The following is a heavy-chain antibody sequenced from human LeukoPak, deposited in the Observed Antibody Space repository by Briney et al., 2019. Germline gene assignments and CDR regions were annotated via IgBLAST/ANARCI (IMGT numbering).Heavy chain of an antibody. D-gene: IGHD6-19*01. CDR2: FDPEDGET. Sequence: ASVKVSCKVSGYTLTELSMHWVRQAPGKGLEWMGGFDPEDGETIYAQKFQGRVTITRDTSASTAYMELSSLRSEDTAVYYCAVGYSSGWWGPYYGMDVWGQGTTVTVSS. CDR3: AVGYSSGWWGPYYGMDV. J-gene: IGHJ6*02. V-gene: IGHV1-24*01. CDR1: GYTLTELS.